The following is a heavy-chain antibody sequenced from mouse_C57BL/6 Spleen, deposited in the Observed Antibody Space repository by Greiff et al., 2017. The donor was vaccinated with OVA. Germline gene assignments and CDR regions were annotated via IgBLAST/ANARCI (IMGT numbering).Heavy chain of an antibody. D-gene: IGHD2-13*01. V-gene: IGHV1-7*01. Sequence: LVESGAELAKPGASVKLSCKASGYTFTSYWMHWVKQRPGQGLEWIGYINPSSGYTKYNQKFKDKATLTADKSSSTAYMQLSSLTYEDSAVYYCARAYSDYGAWFAYWGQGTLVTVSA. CDR2: INPSSGYT. J-gene: IGHJ3*01. CDR3: ARAYSDYGAWFAY. CDR1: GYTFTSYW.